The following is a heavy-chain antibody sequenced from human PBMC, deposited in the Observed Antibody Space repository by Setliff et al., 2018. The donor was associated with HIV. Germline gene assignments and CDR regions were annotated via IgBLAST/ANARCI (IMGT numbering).Heavy chain of an antibody. CDR2: IFYSGTT. CDR3: ARDNALIRAPFEY. V-gene: IGHV4-59*01. D-gene: IGHD2-21*01. J-gene: IGHJ4*02. CDR1: GGSITGYY. Sequence: SETLSLTCTVSGGSITGYYWSWVRQPPGKGLEWIGYIFYSGTTNYSPSFRGRVTISIDSSKNQFSLRLSSVSAADTAIYYCARDNALIRAPFEYWGQGALVTVSS.